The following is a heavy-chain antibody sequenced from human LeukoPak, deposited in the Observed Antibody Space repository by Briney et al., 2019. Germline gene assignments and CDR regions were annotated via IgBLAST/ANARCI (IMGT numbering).Heavy chain of an antibody. CDR3: AKGLLRGVPEYFDY. D-gene: IGHD3-10*01. CDR1: GFTFSSYG. V-gene: IGHV3-23*01. J-gene: IGHJ4*02. CDR2: ISGSGGST. Sequence: GGSLRLSCAASGFTFSSYGMSWVRQAPGKGLEWVSAISGSGGSTYYADSVRGRFTISRDNSKNTLYLQMNSLRAEDTAVYYCAKGLLRGVPEYFDYWGQGTLVTVSS.